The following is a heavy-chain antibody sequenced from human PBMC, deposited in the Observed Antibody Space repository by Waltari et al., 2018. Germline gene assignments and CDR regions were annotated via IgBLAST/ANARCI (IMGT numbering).Heavy chain of an antibody. D-gene: IGHD3-22*01. CDR2: IYPGDSDT. Sequence: EVQLVQSGAEVKKPGESLKISCQGSGYSFTSYSIGWVRHVPGQRLEWMGIIYPGDSDTRYSPSFQGQVTISADKSISTAYLQWSSLKASDTAMYYCAREVAPYYYDSSGNWFDPWGQGTLVTVSS. V-gene: IGHV5-51*01. CDR3: AREVAPYYYDSSGNWFDP. J-gene: IGHJ5*02. CDR1: GYSFTSYS.